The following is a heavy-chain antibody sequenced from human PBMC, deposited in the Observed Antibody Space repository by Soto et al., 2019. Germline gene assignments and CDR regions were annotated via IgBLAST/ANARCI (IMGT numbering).Heavy chain of an antibody. D-gene: IGHD2-21*02. CDR2: INAGKGNT. CDR1: GYTFTSYA. CDR3: ARAWVVVTAPDY. V-gene: IGHV1-3*05. J-gene: IGHJ4*02. Sequence: QVQLVQSGAEEEKPGASVKVSCKASGYTFTSYAMHWVRQAPGQRLEWMGWINAGKGNTKYSQKLEGRVTITRDTSASTAYMELSSLRSEETAVYYCARAWVVVTAPDYWGQGTLVTVSS.